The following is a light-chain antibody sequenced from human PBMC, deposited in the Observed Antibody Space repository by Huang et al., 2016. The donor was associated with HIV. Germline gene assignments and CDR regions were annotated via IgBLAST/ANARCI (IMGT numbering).Light chain of an antibody. Sequence: DIVVTQSPDSLTMSLGERATVNCTSSQSVLDSSNNKSYLAWYQHKPGQPPKLLIYCASTRESGVPDRFSGSGSGTDFTLIITSLQAEDVAVYYCHQYYDSPQTFGQGTKVEVK. CDR1: QSVLDSSNNKSY. V-gene: IGKV4-1*01. CDR3: HQYYDSPQT. CDR2: CAS. J-gene: IGKJ1*01.